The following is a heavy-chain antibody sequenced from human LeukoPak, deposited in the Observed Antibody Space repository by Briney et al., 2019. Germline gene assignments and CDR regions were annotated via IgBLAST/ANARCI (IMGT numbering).Heavy chain of an antibody. J-gene: IGHJ4*02. V-gene: IGHV4-31*03. CDR3: ARAETAMAPFDY. D-gene: IGHD5-18*01. Sequence: PSETLSLTCTVSGGSISSGGYSWNWIRQHPGKGLEWIGYIYHSGSTYYNPSLKSRVTISVDTSKKKFSLKLNSVTAADTAVYYCARAETAMAPFDYWGQGTLVTVSS. CDR1: GGSISSGGYS. CDR2: IYHSGST.